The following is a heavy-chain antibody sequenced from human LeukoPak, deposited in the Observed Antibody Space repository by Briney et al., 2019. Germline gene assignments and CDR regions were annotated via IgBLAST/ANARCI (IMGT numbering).Heavy chain of an antibody. CDR2: ISAYNGNT. J-gene: IGHJ4*02. CDR1: GYTFTSYG. D-gene: IGHD3-22*01. Sequence: ASVKVSCKASGYTFTSYGISWVRQAPGQGLEWMGWISAYNGNTNYAQKLQGRVTMTTDTSTSTAYMELRNLRSGDTAVYYCARGMGYYDSSGYNLWGQGTLVTVSS. V-gene: IGHV1-18*01. CDR3: ARGMGYYDSSGYNL.